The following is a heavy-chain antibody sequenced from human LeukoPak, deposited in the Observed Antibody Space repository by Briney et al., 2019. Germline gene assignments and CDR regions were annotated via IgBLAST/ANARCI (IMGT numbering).Heavy chain of an antibody. CDR2: IYYSGST. V-gene: IGHV4-59*01. J-gene: IGHJ4*02. Sequence: KPSETLSLTCAVYGGSFSGYYWSWIRQPPGKGLEWIGYIYYSGSTNYNPSLKSRVTISVDTSKNQFSLKLSSVTAADTAVYYCARGPSKTPDYWGQGTLVTVSS. CDR3: ARGPSKTPDY. CDR1: GGSFSGYY.